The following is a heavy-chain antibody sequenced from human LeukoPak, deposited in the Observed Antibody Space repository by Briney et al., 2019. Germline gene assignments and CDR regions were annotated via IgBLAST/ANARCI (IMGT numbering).Heavy chain of an antibody. Sequence: GGSLRLSCAASGFIFSDHYMTWIRQAPGKGLEWLSYISSGSDFITYADSVKGRFTISRDNAKNSLYPQMNSLRAEDTAVYYCARDSGDPSDFDYWGQGTLVTVSS. J-gene: IGHJ4*02. V-gene: IGHV3-11*06. CDR3: ARDSGDPSDFDY. CDR1: GFIFSDHY. CDR2: ISSGSDFI. D-gene: IGHD3-10*01.